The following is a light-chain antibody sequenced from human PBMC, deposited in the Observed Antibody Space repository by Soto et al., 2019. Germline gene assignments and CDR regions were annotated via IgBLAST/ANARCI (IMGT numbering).Light chain of an antibody. CDR2: AAS. J-gene: IGKJ5*01. CDR3: QQLNNYPIT. V-gene: IGKV1-9*01. CDR1: QVISSY. Sequence: DIQITQSPSTLSASVGDRVPITSRPSQVISSYLAWYQQKPGKAPKLLIYAASTLQSGVPSRFSGSGSGTEFTLTISSLQPEDFATYYCQQLNNYPITFGQGTRLEIK.